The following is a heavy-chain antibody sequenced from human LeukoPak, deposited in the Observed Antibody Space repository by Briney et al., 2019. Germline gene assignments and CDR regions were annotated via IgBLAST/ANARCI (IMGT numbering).Heavy chain of an antibody. CDR3: AGGAGVYYYGMDV. CDR2: ISGGGSAT. Sequence: GGSLRLSCAASGFTFSNYGLSWVRQAPGKGLEWVSAISGGGSATYYADSVKGHFTISRDNSKNTLFLQMNTLRADDTAVYYCAGGAGVYYYGMDVWGQGTSVTVSS. J-gene: IGHJ6*02. V-gene: IGHV3-23*01. CDR1: GFTFSNYG.